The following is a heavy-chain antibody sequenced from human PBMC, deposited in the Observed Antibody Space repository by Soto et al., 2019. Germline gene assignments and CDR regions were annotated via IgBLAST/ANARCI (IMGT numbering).Heavy chain of an antibody. CDR2: IDPKSGDT. Sequence: ASVKVSCKASEYSFSGHYLHWVRQAPGQGLEWMGWIDPKSGDTKYAPKFQGRVTMTRDTSTSTAYMDLMTLRSDDPAVYYCAREGSYHDFDYWGLGTVVTVSS. D-gene: IGHD3-22*01. J-gene: IGHJ4*02. CDR1: EYSFSGHY. CDR3: AREGSYHDFDY. V-gene: IGHV1-2*02.